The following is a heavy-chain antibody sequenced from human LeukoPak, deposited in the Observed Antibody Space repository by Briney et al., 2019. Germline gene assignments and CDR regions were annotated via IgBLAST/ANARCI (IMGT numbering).Heavy chain of an antibody. CDR3: ARLGCSGGSCYTYFDY. V-gene: IGHV4-59*01. CDR2: IYYSGST. Sequence: SGTLSLTCAVSGGSISSYYRSWIRQPPGEGLEWIGHIYYSGSTNYNPSLKSRVTISVDTSKNQFSLKISSVTAADTAVHYCARLGCSGGSCYTYFDYWGQGTLVTVSS. D-gene: IGHD2-15*01. CDR1: GGSISSYY. J-gene: IGHJ4*02.